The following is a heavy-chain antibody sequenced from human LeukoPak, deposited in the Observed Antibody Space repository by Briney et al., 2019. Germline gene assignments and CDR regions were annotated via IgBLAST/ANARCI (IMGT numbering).Heavy chain of an antibody. D-gene: IGHD6-13*01. V-gene: IGHV3-48*01. J-gene: IGHJ4*02. Sequence: GGSLRLSCAASGFSFSNYNMNWVRQAPGKGLEWVSYISSSSSTIYYADSVKGRFTISRDNAKNSLYLQMNSLRAEDTAVYYCARDLVLVEQQLLNSYWGQGTLVTVSS. CDR1: GFSFSNYN. CDR3: ARDLVLVEQQLLNSY. CDR2: ISSSSSTI.